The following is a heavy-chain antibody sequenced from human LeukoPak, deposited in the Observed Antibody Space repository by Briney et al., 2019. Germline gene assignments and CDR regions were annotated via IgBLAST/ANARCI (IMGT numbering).Heavy chain of an antibody. CDR3: ASLTGTDDY. Sequence: SLKVSCKASGCSISISAISWVRQAPGQGLEWMGGIIPIFGTANYAQKFQGRVTITADESTSTAYMELSSLRSEDTAVYYCASLTGTDDYWGQGTLVTVSS. CDR2: IIPIFGTA. V-gene: IGHV1-69*01. CDR1: GCSISISA. D-gene: IGHD1-20*01. J-gene: IGHJ4*02.